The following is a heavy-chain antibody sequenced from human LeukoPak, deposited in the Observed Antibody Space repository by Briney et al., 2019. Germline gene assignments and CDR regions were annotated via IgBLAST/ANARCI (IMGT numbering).Heavy chain of an antibody. CDR3: ARQWRDAFDI. Sequence: SETLSLTCTVSGGSISSYYWSWIRQPPGKGLEWIGYIYYSGSTNYNPSLKSRVTISVDTSKNQFSLKLSSVTAADTAVYYCARQWRDAFDIWGQGTMATVSS. V-gene: IGHV4-59*08. D-gene: IGHD5-12*01. CDR2: IYYSGST. CDR1: GGSISSYY. J-gene: IGHJ3*02.